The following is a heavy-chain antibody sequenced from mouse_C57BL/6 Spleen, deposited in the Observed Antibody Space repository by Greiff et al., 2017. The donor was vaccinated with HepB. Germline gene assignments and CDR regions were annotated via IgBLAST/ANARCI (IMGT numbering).Heavy chain of an antibody. V-gene: IGHV14-4*01. Sequence: EVQLQQSGAELVRPGASVKLSCTASGFNIKDDYMHWVKQRPEQGLEWIGWIDPENGDTEYASKFQGKATITADTSSNTAYLQLSSLTSEDTDVYYCTTAQATTAWFAYWGQGTLVTVSA. CDR1: GFNIKDDY. J-gene: IGHJ3*01. CDR3: TTAQATTAWFAY. CDR2: IDPENGDT. D-gene: IGHD3-2*02.